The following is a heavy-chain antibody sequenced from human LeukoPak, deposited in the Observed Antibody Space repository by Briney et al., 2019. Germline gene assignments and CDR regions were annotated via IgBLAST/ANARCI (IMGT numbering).Heavy chain of an antibody. V-gene: IGHV4-59*01. D-gene: IGHD3-16*01. CDR2: IYDSGST. CDR3: ARAGGGSPPDY. CDR1: GGSISSYY. Sequence: LETLSLTCTVSGGSISSYYWSWIRQPPGKGLEWIGYIYDSGSTNYNPSLKSRVSISVDTSKKQFSLKLSSVTAADTAVYYCARAGGGSPPDYWGQGTLVTVSS. J-gene: IGHJ4*02.